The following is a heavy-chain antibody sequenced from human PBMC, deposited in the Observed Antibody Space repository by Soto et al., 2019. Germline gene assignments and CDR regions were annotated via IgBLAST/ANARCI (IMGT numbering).Heavy chain of an antibody. Sequence: EVQLVESGGGLIQPGGSLRLSCAASGFTVSSNYMSWVRQAPGKGLEWVSVIYSGGSTYYADSVKGRFTISRDNSKNTLYLQMNSLRAEDTAVYYCARDHPDYGATIFDYWGQGTLVTVSS. CDR1: GFTVSSNY. J-gene: IGHJ4*02. CDR2: IYSGGST. CDR3: ARDHPDYGATIFDY. V-gene: IGHV3-66*03. D-gene: IGHD4-17*01.